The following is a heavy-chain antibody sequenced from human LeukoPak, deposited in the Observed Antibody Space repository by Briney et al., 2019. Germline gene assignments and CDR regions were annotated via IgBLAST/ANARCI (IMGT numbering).Heavy chain of an antibody. CDR3: ARGGDDILTGPEAFDI. Sequence: PGRSLRLSCAASGFTFSSYAMHWVRQAPGKGLEWVAVISYDGSNKYYADPVKGRFTISRDNSKNTLYLQMNSLRAEDTAVYYCARGGDDILTGPEAFDIWGQGTMVTVSS. J-gene: IGHJ3*02. CDR1: GFTFSSYA. V-gene: IGHV3-30-3*01. CDR2: ISYDGSNK. D-gene: IGHD3-9*01.